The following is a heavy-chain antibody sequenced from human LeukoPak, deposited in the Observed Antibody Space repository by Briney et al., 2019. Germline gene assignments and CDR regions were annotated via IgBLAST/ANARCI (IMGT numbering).Heavy chain of an antibody. V-gene: IGHV4-34*01. CDR1: GGSFNGYY. J-gene: IGHJ5*02. CDR3: AIHIVVVPAAKKKTWFDP. Sequence: PSDTLSLTCAVYGGSFNGYYWSWIRQPPGKGLEWIGEINHSGSTNYNPSLKSRDTISVDTSKNQFSLKLSSVTAADTAVYYCAIHIVVVPAAKKKTWFDPWGQGTLVTVSS. D-gene: IGHD2-2*01. CDR2: INHSGST.